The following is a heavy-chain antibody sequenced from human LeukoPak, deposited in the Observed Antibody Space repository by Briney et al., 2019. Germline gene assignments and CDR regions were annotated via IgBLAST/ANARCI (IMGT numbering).Heavy chain of an antibody. D-gene: IGHD4-23*01. CDR1: GFTFSGYS. CDR2: ISSDSSHI. CDR3: VRGATAVTRHLDC. Sequence: GASLRLSCAASGFTFSGYSMNWVRQAPGKGLEWVSIISSDSSHIYDTDSAKGRFTISRDNAKNSLYLQMNSLRPEDTAVYYCVRGATAVTRHLDCWGQGTLVTVSS. V-gene: IGHV3-21*01. J-gene: IGHJ4*02.